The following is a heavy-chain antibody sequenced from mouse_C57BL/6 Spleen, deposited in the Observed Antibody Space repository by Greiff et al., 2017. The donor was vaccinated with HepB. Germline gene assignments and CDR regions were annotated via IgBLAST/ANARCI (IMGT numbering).Heavy chain of an antibody. V-gene: IGHV3-8*01. CDR2: ISYSGST. D-gene: IGHD1-1*01. CDR1: GYSITSDY. CDR3: ARYNYGSSWYFDV. Sequence: EVQGVESGPGLAKPSQTLSLTCSVTGYSITSDYWNWIRKFPGNKLEYMGYISYSGSTYYNPSLKSRISITRDTSKKQYYLQLNSVTTEDTATYYCARYNYGSSWYFDVWGTGTTVTVSS. J-gene: IGHJ1*03.